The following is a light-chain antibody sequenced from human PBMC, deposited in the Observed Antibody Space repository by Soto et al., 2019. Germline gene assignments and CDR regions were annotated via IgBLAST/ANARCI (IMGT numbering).Light chain of an antibody. CDR3: QHYNNWPPWT. CDR1: QSISTN. Sequence: EIVMTQSPATLSVSPGERATLSCRASQSISTNLAWYQQKPGQAPRLLIYGASTRATGIPARFSGSGSATEFTLTISSLQSEDFAVYYCQHYNNWPPWTFGQGTKVELK. V-gene: IGKV3-15*01. J-gene: IGKJ1*01. CDR2: GAS.